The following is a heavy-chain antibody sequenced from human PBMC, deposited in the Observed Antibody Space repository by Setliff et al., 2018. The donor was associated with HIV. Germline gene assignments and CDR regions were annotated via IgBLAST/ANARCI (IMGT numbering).Heavy chain of an antibody. CDR3: AHKGPDALREDFDY. D-gene: IGHD2-8*01. J-gene: IGHJ4*02. V-gene: IGHV2-5*02. Sequence: LVNPTQTLTLTCTFSGFSLNTPGVGVGWIRQPPGKALEWLALIYWDDDKRYNSSLRTRLTIAEDTSKNQVVLIMTNMDPLDTATYFCAHKGPDALREDFDYWGQGTLVTVSS. CDR2: IYWDDDK. CDR1: GFSLNTPGVG.